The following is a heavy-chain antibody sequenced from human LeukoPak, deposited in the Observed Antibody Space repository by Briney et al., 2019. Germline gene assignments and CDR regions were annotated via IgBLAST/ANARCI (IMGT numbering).Heavy chain of an antibody. CDR2: INWNSDTI. J-gene: IGHJ4*02. CDR3: VKGGYKPSSGPFDY. D-gene: IGHD3-10*01. CDR1: GLTFDASA. Sequence: PGGSLTLAWVASGLTFDASAIHWVRLVPGKGLEWVSGINWNSDTIGCADSVKGRFTISRDNAKNSLYLQMNSLRADDRAWYYCVKGGYKPSSGPFDYWGQGTLVTVSS. V-gene: IGHV3-9*01.